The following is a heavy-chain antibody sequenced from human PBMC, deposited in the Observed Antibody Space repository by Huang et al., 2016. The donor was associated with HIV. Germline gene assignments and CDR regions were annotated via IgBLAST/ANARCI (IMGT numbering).Heavy chain of an antibody. Sequence: ESGGGVVQPGRSLRLSCAASGFTFRTYAMHWVRQAPGKGLEWVAVISYDESNKYYADSVKGRFTIARDNSKNTLYLQMNSLRAEDTAVYYCAKLPLYYDSDDYWGQGTLVTVSS. D-gene: IGHD3-22*01. CDR1: GFTFRTYA. J-gene: IGHJ4*02. CDR3: AKLPLYYDSDDY. V-gene: IGHV3-30*18. CDR2: ISYDESNK.